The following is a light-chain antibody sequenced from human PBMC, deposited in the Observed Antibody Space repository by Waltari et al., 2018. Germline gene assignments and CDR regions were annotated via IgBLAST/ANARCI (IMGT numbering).Light chain of an antibody. CDR3: QAWDTRAAV. Sequence: SYELTQPPSVSVSPGQTATITCSGDELGNKYASWYQQQPGQSPVLLIFEDDKRPSGIPERFSCSNSGNTATLTITGTQALDEADYYCQAWDTRAAVFGGGTKLTVL. J-gene: IGLJ3*02. CDR2: EDD. CDR1: ELGNKY. V-gene: IGLV3-1*01.